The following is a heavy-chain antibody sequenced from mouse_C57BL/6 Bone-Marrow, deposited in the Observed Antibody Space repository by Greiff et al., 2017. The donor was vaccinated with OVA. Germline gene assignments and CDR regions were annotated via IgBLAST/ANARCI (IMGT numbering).Heavy chain of an antibody. J-gene: IGHJ4*01. V-gene: IGHV1-19*01. CDR3: ARLLRYCYAMDY. CDR2: INPYNGGT. D-gene: IGHD1-1*01. Sequence: VQLKQSGPVLVKPGASVKMSCKASGYTFTDYYMNWVKQSHGKSLEWIGVINPYNGGTSYNQKFKGKATLTVDKSSSTAYMELNSLTSEDSAVYYCARLLRYCYAMDYWGQGTSVTVSS. CDR1: GYTFTDYY.